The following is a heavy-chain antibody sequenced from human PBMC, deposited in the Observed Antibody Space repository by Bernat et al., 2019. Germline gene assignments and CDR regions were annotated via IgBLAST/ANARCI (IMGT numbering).Heavy chain of an antibody. D-gene: IGHD5-24*01. CDR2: IKSKTDGGTT. CDR3: VWGWLQGTA. J-gene: IGHJ5*02. Sequence: EVQLVESGGGLVKPGGSLRLSCAASGFAFNDAWMNWVRQAPGKGLEWVGRIKSKTDGGTTDYSAPVKGRFSISRDDSKNTLYLQMNSLKTEDTAVYYCVWGWLQGTAWGQGMLVNVYS. V-gene: IGHV3-15*07. CDR1: GFAFNDAW.